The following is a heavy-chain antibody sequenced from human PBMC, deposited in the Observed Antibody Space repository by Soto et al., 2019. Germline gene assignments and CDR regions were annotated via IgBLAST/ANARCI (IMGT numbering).Heavy chain of an antibody. J-gene: IGHJ4*02. Sequence: EVQLVESGGGLVQPGGSLRLSCAASGFTFSSYEMNWVRQAPGKGLEWVSYISSSGSTIYYADSVKGRFTISRDNAKNSLYLQMNSLKTEDTAVYYCTTDCSGGSCYGDYWGQGTLVTVSS. CDR3: TTDCSGGSCYGDY. D-gene: IGHD2-15*01. V-gene: IGHV3-48*03. CDR1: GFTFSSYE. CDR2: ISSSGSTI.